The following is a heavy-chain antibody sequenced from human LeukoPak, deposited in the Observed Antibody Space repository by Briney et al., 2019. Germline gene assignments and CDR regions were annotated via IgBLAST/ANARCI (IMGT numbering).Heavy chain of an antibody. D-gene: IGHD2-2*01. CDR2: INPNSGGT. CDR3: AGVIVVVPAAMGYFDY. V-gene: IGHV1-2*02. CDR1: GYTFTGYY. J-gene: IGHJ4*02. Sequence: ASVKVSCKASGYTFTGYYMHWVRQAPGQGLEWMGWINPNSGGTNYAQKFQGRVTMTRDTSISTAYMELSRLRSDDTAVYYCAGVIVVVPAAMGYFDYWGQGTLVTVSS.